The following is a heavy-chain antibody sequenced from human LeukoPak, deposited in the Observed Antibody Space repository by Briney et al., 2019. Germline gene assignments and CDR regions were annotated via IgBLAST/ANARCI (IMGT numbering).Heavy chain of an antibody. V-gene: IGHV3-53*01. Sequence: PGGSLRLSCAASGFTVSNNYISWVRQAPGKGLEWVSVIYSGGSTKYADSVKARFTISRDNSKNTLYLQMNSLRVDDTAVYYCARATLDNWGQGTLVTVSS. CDR3: ARATLDN. CDR2: IYSGGST. CDR1: GFTVSNNY. J-gene: IGHJ4*02.